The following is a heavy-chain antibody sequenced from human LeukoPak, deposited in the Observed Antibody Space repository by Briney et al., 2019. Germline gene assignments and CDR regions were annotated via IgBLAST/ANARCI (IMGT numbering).Heavy chain of an antibody. CDR1: GGSSTNYF. J-gene: IGHJ4*02. CDR3: ARTLRYFDWLPAGETDY. V-gene: IGHV4-34*01. CDR2: INRSAST. Sequence: SETLSLTCVLYGGSSTNYFWSWIRQPPGKGLEWIGEINRSASTNYNPSLKSRVTISIDTSKNQFSLRLSSVTAADTAVYYCARTLRYFDWLPAGETDYWGQGTLVTVSS. D-gene: IGHD3-9*01.